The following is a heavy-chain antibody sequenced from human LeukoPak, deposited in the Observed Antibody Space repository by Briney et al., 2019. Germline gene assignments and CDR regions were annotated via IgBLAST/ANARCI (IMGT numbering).Heavy chain of an antibody. V-gene: IGHV3-74*01. CDR3: ARGPNSNWSGLDF. CDR2: ISPTGSTT. D-gene: IGHD6-6*01. J-gene: IGHJ4*02. Sequence: PGGSLRLSCAASGFTLSNHWMHWVRQAPGKGLVWVSRISPTGSTTSYADSVKGRFTVSRDNAKNTLYLQVNNLRAEDTAVYYCARGPNSNWSGLDFWGQGTLLTVSS. CDR1: GFTLSNHW.